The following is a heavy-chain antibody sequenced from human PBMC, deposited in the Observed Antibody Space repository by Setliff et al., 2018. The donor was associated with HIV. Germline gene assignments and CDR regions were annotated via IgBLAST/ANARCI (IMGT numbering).Heavy chain of an antibody. Sequence: ASVKVSCKASNYTFTNYAITWVRQAPGQRPEWMGWISAYDGDTKYAQKFHNRLSMTADTSTTTAYMDLRGLTSDDTGVYYCARVGLSTVPFPTVYWGQGTLVTVSS. D-gene: IGHD4-4*01. CDR1: NYTFTNYA. CDR3: ARVGLSTVPFPTVY. J-gene: IGHJ4*02. V-gene: IGHV1-18*01. CDR2: ISAYDGDT.